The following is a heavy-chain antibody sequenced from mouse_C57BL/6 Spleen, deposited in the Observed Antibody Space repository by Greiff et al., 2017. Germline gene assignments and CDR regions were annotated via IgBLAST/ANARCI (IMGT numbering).Heavy chain of an antibody. CDR2: IYPGDGDT. J-gene: IGHJ3*01. D-gene: IGHD3-2*02. CDR1: GYAFSSYW. V-gene: IGHV1-80*01. CDR3: AREGSSGPLAY. Sequence: QVQLQQSGAELVKPGASVKISCKASGYAFSSYWMNWVKQRPGKGLEWIGQIYPGDGDTTYNGKFKGKDTLTADKSSSTAYMQLSSLTSEDAAVYFCAREGSSGPLAYWGQGTLVTVSA.